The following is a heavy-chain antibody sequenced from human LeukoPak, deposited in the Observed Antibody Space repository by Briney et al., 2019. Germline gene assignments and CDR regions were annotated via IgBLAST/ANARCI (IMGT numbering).Heavy chain of an antibody. CDR2: IYSGGST. CDR3: ARDGTYGYYYYGMDV. V-gene: IGHV3-66*01. CDR1: GFTVSSNY. J-gene: IGHJ6*02. D-gene: IGHD4-17*01. Sequence: PGGSLRLSCAASGFTVSSNYMSWVRQAPGKGLEWVSVIYSGGSTYYADSVKGRFTISRDNSKNTLYLQMNSLRAEDTAVYYCARDGTYGYYYYGMDVWGQGTTVTVSS.